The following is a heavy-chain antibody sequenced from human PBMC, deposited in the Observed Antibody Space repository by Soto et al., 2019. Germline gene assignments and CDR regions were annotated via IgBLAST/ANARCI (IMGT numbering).Heavy chain of an antibody. V-gene: IGHV3-23*01. CDR1: GFTFSGFA. J-gene: IGHJ4*01. CDR2: VDYTGSYT. CDR3: AKRSGCFSKFAY. D-gene: IGHD2-21*01. Sequence: EVQLLESGGGLVQPGGSLRLSCAASGFTFSGFAMNWVRQPPGKGLEWVSSVDYTGSYTFYAASVKGRFTISRDNSKNCDYLELNRIRAEYTAVYYGAKRSGCFSKFAYWRHGTLVIASS.